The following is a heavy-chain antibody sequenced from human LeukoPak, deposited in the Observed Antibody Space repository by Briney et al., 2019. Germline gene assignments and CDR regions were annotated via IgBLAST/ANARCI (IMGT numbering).Heavy chain of an antibody. V-gene: IGHV1-69*04. J-gene: IGHJ5*02. D-gene: IGHD1-26*01. CDR2: IIPILGIA. CDR3: ARGAIVGATMFDP. Sequence: XSWVRQXPGQGLEWMGRIIPILGIANYAQKFQGRVTITADKSTSTAYMELSSLRSEDTAVYYCARGAIVGATMFDPWGQGTLVTVSS.